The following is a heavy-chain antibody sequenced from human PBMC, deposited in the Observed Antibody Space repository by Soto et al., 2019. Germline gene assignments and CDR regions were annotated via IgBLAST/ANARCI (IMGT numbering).Heavy chain of an antibody. D-gene: IGHD3-16*01. J-gene: IGHJ6*02. Sequence: PGGSLRLSCAASGFTFSSYAMHWVRQAPGKGLEWVAVISYDGSNKYYADSVKGRFTISRDNSKNTLYLQMNSLRAEDTAVYYCARVTKTYYDYVWGSGGGPLHYYYYYGMDVWGQGTTVTVSS. CDR3: ARVTKTYYDYVWGSGGGPLHYYYYYGMDV. CDR2: ISYDGSNK. V-gene: IGHV3-30-3*01. CDR1: GFTFSSYA.